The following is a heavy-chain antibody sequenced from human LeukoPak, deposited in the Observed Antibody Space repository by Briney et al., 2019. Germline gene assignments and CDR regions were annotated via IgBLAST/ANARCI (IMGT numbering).Heavy chain of an antibody. D-gene: IGHD2-15*01. J-gene: IGHJ4*02. CDR3: ASEVHRYCSGGSCYFND. Sequence: SVKVSCKASGGTFSSYAISWVRQAPGQGLEWIGRIIPIFGTANYAQKFQGRVTITTDESTSTAYMELSSLRSEDTAVYYCASEVHRYCSGGSCYFNDWGQGTLVTVSP. CDR2: IIPIFGTA. CDR1: GGTFSSYA. V-gene: IGHV1-69*05.